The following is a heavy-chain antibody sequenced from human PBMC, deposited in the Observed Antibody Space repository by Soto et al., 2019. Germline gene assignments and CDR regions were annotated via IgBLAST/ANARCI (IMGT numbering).Heavy chain of an antibody. Sequence: EVQLVESGGGLVQPGGSLTLSCAASGFTFSSYWMHWVRQVPGKGLVWVSRIKRDGSTTTYADSVKGRFTISRDNAENRLYLQMNSLGVEDTAVYYCARDSGDYGNWFGPWGQGTLVTVSS. CDR2: IKRDGSTT. V-gene: IGHV3-74*01. D-gene: IGHD4-17*01. CDR3: ARDSGDYGNWFGP. J-gene: IGHJ5*02. CDR1: GFTFSSYW.